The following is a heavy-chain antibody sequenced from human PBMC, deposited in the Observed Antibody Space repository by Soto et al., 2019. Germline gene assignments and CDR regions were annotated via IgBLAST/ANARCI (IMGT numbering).Heavy chain of an antibody. J-gene: IGHJ5*02. CDR1: GGTFSSYT. CDR3: ARDPYSSSWYEGNWFDP. CDR2: IIPILGIA. D-gene: IGHD6-13*01. V-gene: IGHV1-69*08. Sequence: QVQLVQSGAAVKKPGSSVKVSCKASGGTFSSYTISWVRQAPGQGLEWMGRIIPILGIANYAQKFQGRVTITADKSTSTAYMELSSLRSEDTAVYYCARDPYSSSWYEGNWFDPWGQGTLVTVSS.